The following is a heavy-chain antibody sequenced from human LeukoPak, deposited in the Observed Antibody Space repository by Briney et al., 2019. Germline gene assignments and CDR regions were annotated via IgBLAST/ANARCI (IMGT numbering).Heavy chain of an antibody. D-gene: IGHD2-8*02. CDR3: SMGGGGVSSWVLN. CDR2: IYPGDSFT. CDR1: GYSFSSYW. J-gene: IGHJ4*02. Sequence: GESLRISCKGSGYSFSSYWISWVRQMPGKGLEWMGRIYPGDSFTKYRPSLQGRVTISADKSISTAYLQWSSLKASDTALYYCSMGGGGVSSWVLNWGEGDLGSVSS. V-gene: IGHV5-10-1*01.